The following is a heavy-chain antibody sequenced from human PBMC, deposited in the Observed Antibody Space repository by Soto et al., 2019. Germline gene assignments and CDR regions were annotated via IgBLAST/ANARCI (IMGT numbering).Heavy chain of an antibody. Sequence: GGSLRLSCAASGFTFSSYSMNWVRQAPGKGLEWVSSISSSSSYIFYADSVKGRFTISRDNAKNSLYLQMNSLRAEDTAVYYCARVLPRGYSYGQAFDYWGQGTLVTAPQ. CDR2: ISSSSSYI. D-gene: IGHD5-18*01. V-gene: IGHV3-21*01. CDR1: GFTFSSYS. J-gene: IGHJ4*02. CDR3: ARVLPRGYSYGQAFDY.